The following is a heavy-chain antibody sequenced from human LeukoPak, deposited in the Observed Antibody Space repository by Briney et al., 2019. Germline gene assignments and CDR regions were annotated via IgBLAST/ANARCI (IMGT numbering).Heavy chain of an antibody. D-gene: IGHD6-19*01. CDR3: ARRSTLYSSGWFYFDY. CDR1: GGTFNSSG. J-gene: IGHJ4*02. V-gene: IGHV1-18*01. Sequence: WASVKVSCKASGGTFNSSGISWVRQAPGQGLEWMGWISAHDGGTNYALKLQDRVSMTTDTSTTTAYMELRGLRSDDTAVYYCARRSTLYSSGWFYFDYWGQGTLVTVSS. CDR2: ISAHDGGT.